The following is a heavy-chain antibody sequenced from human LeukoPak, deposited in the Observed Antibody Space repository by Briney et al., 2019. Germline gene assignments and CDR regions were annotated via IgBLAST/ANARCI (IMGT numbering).Heavy chain of an antibody. CDR1: GYTFTSYY. Sequence: ASVKVSCKASGYTFTSYYMHWVRQAPGQGLEWMGIINPSGGSTSYAQKFQGRVTMTRDTSTSTVYMELSSLRSEDTAAYYCARDLVVVPAAMIRGFDYWGQGTLVTVSS. D-gene: IGHD2-2*01. V-gene: IGHV1-46*01. CDR3: ARDLVVVPAAMIRGFDY. CDR2: INPSGGST. J-gene: IGHJ4*02.